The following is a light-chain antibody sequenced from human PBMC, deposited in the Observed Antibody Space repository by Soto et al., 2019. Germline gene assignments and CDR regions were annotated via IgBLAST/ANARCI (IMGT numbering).Light chain of an antibody. CDR3: QKYFSVPFT. J-gene: IGKJ3*01. CDR2: AAS. CDR1: QGIRNN. Sequence: DIQMTQSPSSLSASAGDRVTITCRASQGIRNNLAWYQQKPGEVPKLLIYAASTLQSGVPSRFSGSGSGTDFTLTISSLQPEDVATYYCQKYFSVPFTFGPGTKVVIQ. V-gene: IGKV1-27*01.